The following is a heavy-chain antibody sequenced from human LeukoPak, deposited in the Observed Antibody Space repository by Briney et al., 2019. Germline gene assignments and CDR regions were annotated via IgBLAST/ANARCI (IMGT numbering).Heavy chain of an antibody. D-gene: IGHD4-23*01. Sequence: PGGSLRLSCAASGFTFSSYEMNWVRQAPGKGLEWVGRIKSKTGGGTTDYAAPVKGRFTISRDDSKNTLYLQMNSLKTEDTAVYYCTTSYGGFFDYWGQGTLVTVSS. V-gene: IGHV3-15*01. CDR2: IKSKTGGGTT. CDR1: GFTFSSYE. CDR3: TTSYGGFFDY. J-gene: IGHJ4*02.